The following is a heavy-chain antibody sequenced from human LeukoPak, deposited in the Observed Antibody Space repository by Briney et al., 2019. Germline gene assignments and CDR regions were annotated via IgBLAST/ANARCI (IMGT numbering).Heavy chain of an antibody. CDR2: IYYSGST. CDR3: ARPYYDILTAGYYYYYMDV. D-gene: IGHD3-9*01. V-gene: IGHV4-39*01. J-gene: IGHJ6*03. CDR1: GGSISSSSYY. Sequence: PSETLSLTCTVSGGSISSSSYYWGWIRQPPGKGLEWIGSIYYSGSTYYNPSLKSRVTISVDTSKNQFSLRLTSVTAADTAVYYCARPYYDILTAGYYYYYMDVWGKGTTVTASS.